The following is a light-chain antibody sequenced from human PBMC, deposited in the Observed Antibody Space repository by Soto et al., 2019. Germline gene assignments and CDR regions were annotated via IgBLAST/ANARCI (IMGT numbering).Light chain of an antibody. CDR1: DSNIGSTA. J-gene: IGLJ3*02. Sequence: QLVLTQPPSASGTPGQRVSISCSGGDSNIGSTAVDWYQQVPGTAPKLLIYSNNERPSGVPDRFSGSKSGTSASLAISGLQPEDEADYFCATWDYNLSGVVFGGGTKVTVL. CDR2: SNN. CDR3: ATWDYNLSGVV. V-gene: IGLV1-44*01.